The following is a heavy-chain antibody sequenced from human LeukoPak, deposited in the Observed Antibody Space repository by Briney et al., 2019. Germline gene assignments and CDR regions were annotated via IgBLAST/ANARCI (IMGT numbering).Heavy chain of an antibody. CDR1: GFTVSSNY. CDR3: ARDLWESTYDFWSGYYLPSMDV. J-gene: IGHJ6*02. CDR2: IYSGGST. Sequence: PGGSLRLSCAASGFTVSSNYMSWVRQAPGKGLEWVSVIYSGGSTYYADSVKGRFTISRDNSKNTLYLQMNSLRAEDTAVYYCARDLWESTYDFWSGYYLPSMDVWGQGTTVTVSS. D-gene: IGHD3-3*01. V-gene: IGHV3-53*01.